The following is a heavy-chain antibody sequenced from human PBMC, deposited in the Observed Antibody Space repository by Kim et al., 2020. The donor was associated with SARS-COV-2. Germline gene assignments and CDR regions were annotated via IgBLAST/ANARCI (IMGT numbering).Heavy chain of an antibody. CDR3: ARNSGSNAFDI. CDR1: GFTFSSYA. D-gene: IGHD3-10*01. Sequence: LSLTCAASGFTFSSYAMHWVRQAPGKGLEWVAVISYDGSNKYYADSVKGRFTISRDNSKNTLYLQMNSLRAEDTAVYYCARNSGSNAFDIWGQGTMVTVSS. CDR2: ISYDGSNK. J-gene: IGHJ3*02. V-gene: IGHV3-30*04.